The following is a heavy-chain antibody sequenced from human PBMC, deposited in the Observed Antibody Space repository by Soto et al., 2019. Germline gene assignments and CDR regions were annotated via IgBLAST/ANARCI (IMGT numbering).Heavy chain of an antibody. CDR3: AKYGRGCMDF. CDR2: ISAYNGNT. D-gene: IGHD1-26*01. V-gene: IGHV1-18*01. Sequence: QVQPVQSGAEVKKPGASVKVSCKASGYTFTSYGISWVRQAPGKGLEWMGWISAYNGNTNYAQKQQGRVTLTTDTATSTAYMEGRSLGSDDTAVYYCAKYGRGCMDFWGQGTTVTVCS. CDR1: GYTFTSYG. J-gene: IGHJ6*02.